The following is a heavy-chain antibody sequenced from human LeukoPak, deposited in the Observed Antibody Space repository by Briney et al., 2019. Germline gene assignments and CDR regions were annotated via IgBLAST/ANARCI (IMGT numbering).Heavy chain of an antibody. Sequence: GGSLRLSCAASGFNFRDHWMDWVRQAPGKGLEWVGHIKTDGSETYYLDSLRGRFSISRDNTNDALYLQMNSLRVEDTAVYYCVKNNGWFHLAQWGQGTLVTVSS. CDR3: VKNNGWFHLAQ. V-gene: IGHV3-7*03. CDR1: GFNFRDHW. J-gene: IGHJ4*02. D-gene: IGHD6-19*01. CDR2: IKTDGSET.